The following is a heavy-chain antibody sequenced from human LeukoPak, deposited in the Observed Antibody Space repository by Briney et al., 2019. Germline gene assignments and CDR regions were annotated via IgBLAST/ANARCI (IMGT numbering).Heavy chain of an antibody. V-gene: IGHV3-48*01. CDR2: INSRSSTI. Sequence: GGSLRLSCAASGFTFSSYSMNWVRQAPGKGLEWVSYINSRSSTIYYADSVRGRFTISRDNAKNSLCLQMNSLKAEDTAIYYCAREVGTPQAFDIWGQGTMVTVSS. CDR3: AREVGTPQAFDI. CDR1: GFTFSSYS. J-gene: IGHJ3*02. D-gene: IGHD1-26*01.